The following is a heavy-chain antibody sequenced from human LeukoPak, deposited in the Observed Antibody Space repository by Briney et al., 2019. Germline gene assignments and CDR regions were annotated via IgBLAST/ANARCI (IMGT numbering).Heavy chain of an antibody. CDR3: ARCGRLAGYDY. CDR2: IYYSGST. J-gene: IGHJ4*02. Sequence: PSETLSLTCTVSGGSISTYYWSWIRQPPGKGLEWIGSIYYSGSTYYNPSLKSRVTISVDTSKNQFSLKLSSVTAADTAVYYCARCGRLAGYDYWGQGTLVTVSS. V-gene: IGHV4-39*07. CDR1: GGSISTYY. D-gene: IGHD6-19*01.